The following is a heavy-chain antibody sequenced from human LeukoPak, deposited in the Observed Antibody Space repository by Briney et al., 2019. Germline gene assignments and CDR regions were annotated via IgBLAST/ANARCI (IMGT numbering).Heavy chain of an antibody. CDR3: ARNKLLTDYSSSGSPPYYMDV. J-gene: IGHJ6*03. V-gene: IGHV1-18*01. Sequence: ASVKVSCKASGYTFTSHGIGWVRQAPGQGLEWMGWISPYNGNTYSAQKLQGRVTMTTDTSTSTAYMELRSLRSDDTAVYYCARNKLLTDYSSSGSPPYYMDVWGKGTTVTVSS. CDR2: ISPYNGNT. D-gene: IGHD3-10*01. CDR1: GYTFTSHG.